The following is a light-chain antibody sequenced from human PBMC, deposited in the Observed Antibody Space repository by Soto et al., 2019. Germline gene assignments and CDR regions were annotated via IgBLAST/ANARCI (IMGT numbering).Light chain of an antibody. V-gene: IGKV3-15*01. CDR3: QQYNNWPWT. CDR1: KSVTSN. J-gene: IGKJ1*01. CDR2: GVS. Sequence: EIVMTQSTATLSVSPGERVTLSYRASKSVTSNLAWYQQKPGQAPRLLIYGVSSRATGIPARFSGSGSGTEFTLTISSLQSEDFAVYYCQQYNNWPWTFGLGTKVDIK.